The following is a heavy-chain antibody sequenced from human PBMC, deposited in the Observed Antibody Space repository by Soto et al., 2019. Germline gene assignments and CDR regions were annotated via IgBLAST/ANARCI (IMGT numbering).Heavy chain of an antibody. Sequence: SVKVSCKASGGTFSSYAISWLRQSPGQGLEWMGGIIPIFGTANYAQKFQGRVTITADESTSTAYMELSSLRSEDTAVYYCARTGGSSIAARPTDFDYWGQGTLVTVSS. CDR2: IIPIFGTA. CDR3: ARTGGSSIAARPTDFDY. J-gene: IGHJ4*02. CDR1: GGTFSSYA. V-gene: IGHV1-69*13. D-gene: IGHD6-6*01.